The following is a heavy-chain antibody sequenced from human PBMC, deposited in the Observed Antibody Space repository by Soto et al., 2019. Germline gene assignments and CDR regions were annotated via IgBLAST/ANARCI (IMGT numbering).Heavy chain of an antibody. CDR1: GDSISCSY. V-gene: IGHV4-59*01. CDR3: ARSVAVPGAHIDY. D-gene: IGHD6-19*01. CDR2: VYYTGST. J-gene: IGHJ4*02. Sequence: SETLSLTCTVTGDSISCSYWGWIRKSPGKGLEWLGYVYYTGSTNYSPSLRSRVSISVDTSKNEFSLRLSSVTAADTAVYFCARSVAVPGAHIDYWGQGTLVTVSS.